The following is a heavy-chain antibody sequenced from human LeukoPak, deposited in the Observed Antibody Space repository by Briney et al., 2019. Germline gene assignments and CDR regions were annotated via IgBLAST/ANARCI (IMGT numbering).Heavy chain of an antibody. J-gene: IGHJ4*02. Sequence: SETLSLTCAVYGGSFSGYYWSWIRQPPGKGLEWIGEINHSGSTNYNPSLKSRVTISVDTSKNQFSLKLSSVTAADTAVYYCARGHPGHSSGCYSYWGQGTLVTVSS. CDR3: ARGHPGHSSGCYSY. V-gene: IGHV4-34*01. D-gene: IGHD6-19*01. CDR2: INHSGST. CDR1: GGSFSGYY.